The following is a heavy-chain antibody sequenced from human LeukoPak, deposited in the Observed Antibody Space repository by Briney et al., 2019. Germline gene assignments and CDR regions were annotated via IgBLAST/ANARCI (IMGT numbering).Heavy chain of an antibody. CDR3: ARAGEMATIVDY. Sequence: GGSLRLSCAASGFTFSNYAMHWVRQAPGKGLEWVAVISYDGSNKYYADSVKGRFTISRDNSKNTLYLQMNSLRAEDTAVYYCARAGEMATIVDYWGQGTLVTVSS. J-gene: IGHJ4*02. CDR2: ISYDGSNK. V-gene: IGHV3-30-3*01. CDR1: GFTFSNYA. D-gene: IGHD5-24*01.